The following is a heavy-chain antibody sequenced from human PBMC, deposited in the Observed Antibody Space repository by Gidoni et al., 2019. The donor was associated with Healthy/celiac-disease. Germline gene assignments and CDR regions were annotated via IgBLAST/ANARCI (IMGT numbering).Heavy chain of an antibody. V-gene: IGHV3-23*01. CDR1: GVAFSISA. CDR2: ISASVGST. D-gene: IGHD3-10*01. J-gene: IGHJ4*02. CDR3: AKERALWGVFDY. Sequence: EVQLLESGGGLVQPGGSLRLSCAAAGVAFSISAMSWVRQAPGKGLEWVSAISASVGSTYYADSVKGRFTISRDNSKNTLYLQMNSLRAEDTAVYYCAKERALWGVFDYWGQGTLVTVSS.